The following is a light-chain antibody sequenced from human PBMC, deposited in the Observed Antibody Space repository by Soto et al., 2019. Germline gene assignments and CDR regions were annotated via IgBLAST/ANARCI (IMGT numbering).Light chain of an antibody. CDR2: EIS. J-gene: IGKJ3*01. CDR3: LQHTSYPFT. V-gene: IGKV1-17*01. CDR1: QGVGNS. Sequence: DIQMTQSPSSLSASAGDRVTITCRASQGVGNSLDWYQQKPGKAPKRLIYEISSLQTGVPSRFSGTGSGKEFTLTISGLQPEDFATYYCLQHTSYPFTFGPGPKVDIK.